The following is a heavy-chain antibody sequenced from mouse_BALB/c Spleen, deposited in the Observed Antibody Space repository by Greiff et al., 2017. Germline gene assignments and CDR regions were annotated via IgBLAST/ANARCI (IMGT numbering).Heavy chain of an antibody. D-gene: IGHD1-1*01. CDR1: GFTFSSFG. Sequence: EVKLMESGGGLVQPGGSRKLSCAASGFTFSSFGMHWVRQAPEKGLEWVAYISSGSSTIYYADTVKGRFTISRDNPKNTLFLQMTSLRSEDTAMYYCARDSITTVVAKGVYYAMDYWGQGTSVTVSS. V-gene: IGHV5-17*02. CDR2: ISSGSSTI. CDR3: ARDSITTVVAKGVYYAMDY. J-gene: IGHJ4*01.